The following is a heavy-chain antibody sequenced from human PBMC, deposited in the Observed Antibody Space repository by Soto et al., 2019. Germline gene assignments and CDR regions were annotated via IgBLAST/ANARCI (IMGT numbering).Heavy chain of an antibody. CDR2: IIPIFGTA. CDR3: AREEIRYCSSTSCYTTRPTYYYYGMDV. V-gene: IGHV1-69*13. J-gene: IGHJ6*02. D-gene: IGHD2-2*02. CDR1: GGTFSGYA. Sequence: SVKVSCKASGGTFSGYAISWVRQAPGQGLEWMGGIIPIFGTANYAQKFQGRVTITADESTSTAYMELSSLRSEDTAVYYCAREEIRYCSSTSCYTTRPTYYYYGMDVWGQGTTVTVSS.